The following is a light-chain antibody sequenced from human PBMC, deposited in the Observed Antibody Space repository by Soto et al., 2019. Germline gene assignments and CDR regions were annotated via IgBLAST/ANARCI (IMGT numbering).Light chain of an antibody. CDR1: QSISGW. CDR3: QHYNSYSEA. V-gene: IGKV1-5*01. J-gene: IGKJ1*01. CDR2: DAS. Sequence: DIQMTQSPSTLSASVGDRVTITCRASQSISGWLAWYQHKPGKAPKLLIYDASSLQSGVPSRFSGSGSGTEFTLTISSLQPDDFATYYCQHYNSYSEAFGQGTKVDIK.